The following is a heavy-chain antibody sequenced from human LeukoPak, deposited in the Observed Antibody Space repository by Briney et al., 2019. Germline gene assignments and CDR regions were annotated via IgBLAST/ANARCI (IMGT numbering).Heavy chain of an antibody. D-gene: IGHD3-10*01. CDR3: AKAAGWFGLRDYYYYGMDV. V-gene: IGHV3-53*01. Sequence: GGSLRLSCAASGFTVSNNYMGWVRQAPGKGLEWVSIIHSISATYYADSVKGRFTISRDNSKNTLYLQMNSLRVEDTAVYYCAKAAGWFGLRDYYYYGMDVWGQGTTVTVSS. J-gene: IGHJ6*02. CDR2: IHSISAT. CDR1: GFTVSNNY.